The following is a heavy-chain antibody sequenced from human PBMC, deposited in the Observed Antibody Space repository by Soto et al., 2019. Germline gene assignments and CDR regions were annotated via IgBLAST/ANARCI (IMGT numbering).Heavy chain of an antibody. CDR2: ISYDGSDK. Sequence: QVQLVESGGGVVQPGKSLRLSCAASGFTFSSYGMHWVRQAPGKGLEWVAVISYDGSDKFYADSVKGRFTISRDNSKNTLYLQMNSLTAEDTAVYYCAKDRDSSSLDYWGQGTLVTVSS. V-gene: IGHV3-30*18. CDR1: GFTFSSYG. J-gene: IGHJ4*02. CDR3: AKDRDSSSLDY. D-gene: IGHD6-13*01.